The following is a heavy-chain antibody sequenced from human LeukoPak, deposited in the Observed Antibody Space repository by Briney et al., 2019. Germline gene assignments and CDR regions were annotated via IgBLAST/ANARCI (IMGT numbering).Heavy chain of an antibody. CDR1: GFTFSSYA. Sequence: PGGSLRLSCAASGFTFSSYAMHWVRQAPGKGLEWVAVISYDGSNKYYADSVKGRFTISRDNSKNTLYLQMNSLRAEDTAVYYCAKPTRYCSGGSCYPGRYGMDVWGQGTTVTVSS. D-gene: IGHD2-15*01. CDR2: ISYDGSNK. CDR3: AKPTRYCSGGSCYPGRYGMDV. J-gene: IGHJ6*02. V-gene: IGHV3-30-3*02.